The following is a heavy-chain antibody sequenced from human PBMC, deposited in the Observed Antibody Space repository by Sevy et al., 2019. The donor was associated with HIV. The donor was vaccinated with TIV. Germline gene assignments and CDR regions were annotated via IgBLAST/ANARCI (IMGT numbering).Heavy chain of an antibody. Sequence: GGSLRLSCAASGFTFNKYSMSWVRQPPGKGLEWVSILSFGCGEINYADSVKGRFTISRDNSKSSVYLQMNNLRPEDTAVYYCAREGCTKPHDYWGQGTLVTVSS. D-gene: IGHD2-8*01. V-gene: IGHV3-23*01. CDR3: AREGCTKPHDY. CDR2: LSFGCGEI. J-gene: IGHJ4*02. CDR1: GFTFNKYS.